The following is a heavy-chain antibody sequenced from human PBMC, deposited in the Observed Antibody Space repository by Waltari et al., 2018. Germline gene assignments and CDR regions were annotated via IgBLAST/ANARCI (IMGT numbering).Heavy chain of an antibody. CDR3: ARAQEGHDAFDF. J-gene: IGHJ3*01. Sequence: QVQLQESGPGLVKPSETLSLTCSVSGAPMTNYYWSWIRLPAGRGLEWIGRVFTAGKTHYAASLRSRVTMSMDTSKDQFSLKLTSVTAADTALYYCARAQEGHDAFDFWGQGTMVTVSS. V-gene: IGHV4-4*07. CDR2: VFTAGKT. CDR1: GAPMTNYY.